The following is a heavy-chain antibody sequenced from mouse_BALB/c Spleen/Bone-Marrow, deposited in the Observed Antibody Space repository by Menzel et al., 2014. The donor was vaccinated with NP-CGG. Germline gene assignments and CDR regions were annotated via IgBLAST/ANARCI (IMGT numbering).Heavy chain of an antibody. Sequence: LEESGPELVRPGVSVKISCKGSGYTFTDYPMHWVKQSHAKSLEWIGVISIYSGNTNYNQNFKGKAKMTVDKSSSTVYMELARLTSEDSAIYHCARGFLGYFDYWGQGTTLTVSS. CDR3: ARGFLGYFDY. V-gene: IGHV1S137*01. CDR2: ISIYSGNT. CDR1: GYTFTDYP. J-gene: IGHJ2*01.